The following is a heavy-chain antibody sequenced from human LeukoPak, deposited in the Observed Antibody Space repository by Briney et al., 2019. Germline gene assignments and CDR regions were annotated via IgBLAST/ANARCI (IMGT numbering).Heavy chain of an antibody. D-gene: IGHD2-2*01. CDR3: ARGVVVVPAASEKGYYYYYMDV. CDR2: ISAYNGNT. V-gene: IGHV1-18*01. CDR1: GYTFTSYG. J-gene: IGHJ6*03. Sequence: GASVKVSCKASGYTFTSYGISWVRQAPGQGLEWMGWISAYNGNTNYAQKLQGRVTMTTDTSTSTAYMELRSLRSDDTAVYYCARGVVVVPAASEKGYYYYYMDVWGEGTTVTVSS.